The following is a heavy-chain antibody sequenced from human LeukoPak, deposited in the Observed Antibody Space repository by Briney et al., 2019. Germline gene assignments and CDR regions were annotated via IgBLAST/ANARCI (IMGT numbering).Heavy chain of an antibody. CDR3: AILGGGAAAGTTFDY. J-gene: IGHJ4*02. CDR1: GFTFSSYS. CDR2: ISSSSSYI. Sequence: PGRSLRLSCAASGFTFSSYSMDWVRQAPGPGLEWVSSISSSSSYIYYADSVKGRFTISRDNAKNSLYLQMNSLRAEDTAVYYCAILGGGAAAGTTFDYWGQGTLVTVSS. D-gene: IGHD6-13*01. V-gene: IGHV3-21*01.